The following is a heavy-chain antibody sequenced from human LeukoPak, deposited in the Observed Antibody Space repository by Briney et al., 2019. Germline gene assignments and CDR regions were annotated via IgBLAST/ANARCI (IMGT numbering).Heavy chain of an antibody. CDR1: VFTFGDYG. Sequence: GGSLRLSCKTSVFTFGDYGMNWFRQAPGKGLEWVSFIRSKAYGGTTEYAASVKDRFTISRDDSKSIAYLQMNSLKTEDTAVYYCTREGGGYGDYAVDFDYWGQGTLVTVSS. CDR3: TREGGGYGDYAVDFDY. D-gene: IGHD4-17*01. V-gene: IGHV3-49*03. CDR2: IRSKAYGGTT. J-gene: IGHJ4*02.